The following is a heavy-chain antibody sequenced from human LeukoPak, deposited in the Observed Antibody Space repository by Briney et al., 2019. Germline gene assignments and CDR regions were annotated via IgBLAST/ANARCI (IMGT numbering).Heavy chain of an antibody. CDR2: ISSSGSTI. CDR1: GFTFSDYY. D-gene: IGHD5-18*01. Sequence: GSLRLSCAASGFTFSDYYMSWIRQAPGKGLEWVSYISSSGSTINYADSVKGRFTISRDNAKNSLYLQMNSLTAEDTAVYYCARDRGYSYGYYYYYMDVWGKGTTVTVSS. V-gene: IGHV3-11*04. CDR3: ARDRGYSYGYYYYYMDV. J-gene: IGHJ6*03.